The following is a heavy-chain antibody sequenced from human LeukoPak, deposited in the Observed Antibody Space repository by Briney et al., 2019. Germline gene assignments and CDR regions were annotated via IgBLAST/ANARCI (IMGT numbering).Heavy chain of an antibody. CDR1: GFTFSTSP. CDR3: ARGLGSAWYHDN. D-gene: IGHD6-19*01. V-gene: IGHV3-30-3*01. Sequence: GGSLRLSCAASGFTFSTSPMHWVRQAPGKGLEWVTVISYDGSSQYYADPVKGRFTISRDNSKHTLYLQMNSLRTEDTAVYYCARGLGSAWYHDNWGQGTLVTISS. CDR2: ISYDGSSQ. J-gene: IGHJ4*02.